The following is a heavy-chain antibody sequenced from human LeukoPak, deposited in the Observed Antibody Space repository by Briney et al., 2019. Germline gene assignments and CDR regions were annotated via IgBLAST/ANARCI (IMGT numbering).Heavy chain of an antibody. CDR3: ARADTVTTSFDI. V-gene: IGHV1-2*02. D-gene: IGHD4-17*01. CDR2: INPNSGGT. CDR1: GYTFTGYY. J-gene: IGHJ3*02. Sequence: ASVKVSCKASGYTFTGYYMHWVRQAPGQGLEWMGWINPNSGGTNYAQKFQGRVTMTRDTSSSTAYMELSRLRSDDTAVYYCARADTVTTSFDIWGQGTMVTVSS.